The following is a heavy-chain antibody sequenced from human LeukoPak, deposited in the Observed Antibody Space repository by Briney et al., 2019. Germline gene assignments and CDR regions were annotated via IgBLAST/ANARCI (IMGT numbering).Heavy chain of an antibody. J-gene: IGHJ4*02. CDR3: AKDVLTYCSSTSCPFDY. V-gene: IGHV3-23*01. CDR1: GFTFSSYA. CDR2: ISGSGGST. D-gene: IGHD2-2*01. Sequence: GGSLRLSCAASGFTFSSYAMSWVRQAPGKGLEWVSAISGSGGSTYYADSVKGRFTISRDNSKNTLYLQMNSLRAEDTAVYYCAKDVLTYCSSTSCPFDYWGQGTLVTVSS.